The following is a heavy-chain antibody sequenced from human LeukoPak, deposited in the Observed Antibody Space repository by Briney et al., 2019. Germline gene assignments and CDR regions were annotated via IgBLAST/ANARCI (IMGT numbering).Heavy chain of an antibody. CDR2: ISAYNGNT. D-gene: IGHD3-22*01. V-gene: IGHV1-18*01. CDR3: ARALLSPTYYYDSSGTKPLDY. CDR1: GYTFTSYG. J-gene: IGHJ4*02. Sequence: ASVTVSCKASGYTFTSYGISWVRQAPGQGLEWMGWISAYNGNTNYVQKFQGKVTMTTDTSTSTAYMELRSLRSDDTAVYYCARALLSPTYYYDSSGTKPLDYWGQGTLVTVSS.